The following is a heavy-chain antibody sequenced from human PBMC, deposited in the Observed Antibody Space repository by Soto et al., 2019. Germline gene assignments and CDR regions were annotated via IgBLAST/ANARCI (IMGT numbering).Heavy chain of an antibody. J-gene: IGHJ4*02. V-gene: IGHV3-11*06. CDR2: SSNSGSFT. D-gene: IGHD1-1*01. CDR3: VKSGDNYNALDY. Sequence: GGSLRLSCTASGFTLSDHYTSWIRQAPGKGLGWIGYSSNSGSFTRYADSVKGRFSISRDNAKNSLYLQINSLRGDDTAIYYCVKSGDNYNALDYWGQGTPVTVSS. CDR1: GFTLSDHY.